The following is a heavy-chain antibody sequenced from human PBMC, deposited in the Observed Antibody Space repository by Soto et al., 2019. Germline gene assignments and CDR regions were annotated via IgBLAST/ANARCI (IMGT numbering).Heavy chain of an antibody. CDR1: GFTFSDYY. D-gene: IGHD2-2*01. Sequence: QVQLVESGGGLVKPGGSLRLSCAASGFTFSDYYMSWIRQAPGKGLEWVSYISSSGSTIYYADSVKGRFTISRDDAKNSLYLQMNSLRAEDTAVYYCARDFSKAVVVPDYYYGMDVWGQGTTVTVSS. CDR2: ISSSGSTI. CDR3: ARDFSKAVVVPDYYYGMDV. V-gene: IGHV3-11*01. J-gene: IGHJ6*02.